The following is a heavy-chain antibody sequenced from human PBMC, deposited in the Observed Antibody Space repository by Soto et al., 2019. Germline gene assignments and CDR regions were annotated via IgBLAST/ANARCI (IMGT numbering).Heavy chain of an antibody. V-gene: IGHV1-8*01. D-gene: IGHD4-17*01. CDR1: AYTFTSYD. CDR3: ARGPHTSVTTRGIVGFDP. J-gene: IGHJ5*02. CDR2: MNPNSGNT. Sequence: QVQLVQSGAEVEKPGASVKVSCKASAYTFTSYDINWVRQATGQGLEWMGWMNPNSGNTGYAQKFQGRVTMTRNTSINTAYMELSSLSSEDTAVYYCARGPHTSVTTRGIVGFDPWGQGTLVTVSS.